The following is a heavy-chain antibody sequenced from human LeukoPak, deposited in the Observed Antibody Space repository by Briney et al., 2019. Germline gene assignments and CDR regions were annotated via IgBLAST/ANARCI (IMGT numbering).Heavy chain of an antibody. V-gene: IGHV1-69*06. Sequence: SVKVSCKASGYTFTGYYMHWVRQAPGQGLEWMGGIIPIFGTANYAQKFQGRVTITADKSTSTAYMELSSLRSEDTAVYYCAREGRFFGVAYDYWGQGTLVTVSS. CDR2: IIPIFGTA. CDR3: AREGRFFGVAYDY. CDR1: GYTFTGYY. J-gene: IGHJ4*02. D-gene: IGHD3-3*01.